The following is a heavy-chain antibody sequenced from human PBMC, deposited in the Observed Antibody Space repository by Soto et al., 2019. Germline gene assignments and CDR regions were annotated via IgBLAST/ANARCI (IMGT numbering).Heavy chain of an antibody. D-gene: IGHD1-26*01. CDR1: GGSISSGGYS. J-gene: IGHJ3*02. Sequence: SETLSLTCAVSGGSISSGGYSWSWSRQPPGKGLEWIGYIYHSGSTYYNPSLKSRVTISVDRSKNQFSLKLSSVTAADTAVYYCARAGVDSGSYIDAFDIWGQGTMVTVSS. V-gene: IGHV4-30-2*01. CDR3: ARAGVDSGSYIDAFDI. CDR2: IYHSGST.